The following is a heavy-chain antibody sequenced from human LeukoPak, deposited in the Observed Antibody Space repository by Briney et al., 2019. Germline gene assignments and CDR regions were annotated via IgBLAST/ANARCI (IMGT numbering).Heavy chain of an antibody. V-gene: IGHV1-2*02. CDR1: GYTFTAYY. CDR3: ARGIYGGNSPLVDY. D-gene: IGHD4-23*01. Sequence: GASVKVSCKASGYTFTAYYMHWVRQAPGQGLEGMGWINPKSGGTNYPQKFQGRVTMTRDTSISTAYMELSRLRSDDTAVYYCARGIYGGNSPLVDYWGQGTLVHVSS. CDR2: INPKSGGT. J-gene: IGHJ4*02.